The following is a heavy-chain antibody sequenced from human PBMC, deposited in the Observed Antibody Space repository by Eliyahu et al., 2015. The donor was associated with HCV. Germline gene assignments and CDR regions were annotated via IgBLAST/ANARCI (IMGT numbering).Heavy chain of an antibody. Sequence: EVQLVESGGVVVQPGGSLRLXCAASGFMFDEYAMXWXRQTPGKGLQWVSLITLDGISTFYTDSVKGRFTISRDNSKNFLYLQMNSLRPEDTALYYCAKDIGHDYLWGTYRPEAGLDYWGQGTLVTVSS. V-gene: IGHV3-43D*03. J-gene: IGHJ4*02. CDR1: GFMFDEYA. D-gene: IGHD3-16*02. CDR2: ITLDGIST. CDR3: AKDIGHDYLWGTYRPEAGLDY.